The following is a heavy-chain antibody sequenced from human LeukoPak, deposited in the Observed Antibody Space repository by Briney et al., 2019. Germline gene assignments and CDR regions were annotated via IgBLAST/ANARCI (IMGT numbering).Heavy chain of an antibody. CDR1: GYTFPRHY. J-gene: IGHJ3*02. D-gene: IGHD1-26*01. V-gene: IGHV1-18*04. CDR3: ARARGSYHDAFDI. CDR2: ISAYNGNT. Sequence: ASVKVSCKASGYTFPRHYMNWVRQAPGQGLEWMGWISAYNGNTNYAQKLQGRVTMTTDTSTSTAYMELRSLRSDDTAVYYCARARGSYHDAFDIWGQGTMVTVSS.